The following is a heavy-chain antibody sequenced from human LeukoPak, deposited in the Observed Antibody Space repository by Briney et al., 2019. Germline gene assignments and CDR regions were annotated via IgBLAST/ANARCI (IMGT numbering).Heavy chain of an antibody. D-gene: IGHD2-8*02. V-gene: IGHV3-23*01. CDR2: ISGSGGST. CDR1: GFTFSSYA. J-gene: IGHJ4*02. Sequence: GGSLRLSCAASGFTFSSYAMSWVRQAPGKGLEWVSAISGSGGSTYYADSVKGRFTISRDNAKNSPYLQRNSLRAEDTAVYYCARDSGAGGPFDYWGQGTLVTVSS. CDR3: ARDSGAGGPFDY.